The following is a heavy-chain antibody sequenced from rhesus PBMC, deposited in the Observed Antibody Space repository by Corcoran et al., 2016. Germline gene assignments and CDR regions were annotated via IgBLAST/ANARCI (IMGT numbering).Heavy chain of an antibody. V-gene: IGHV4-127*01. CDR1: GYSISRGYG. D-gene: IGHD6-25*01. CDR2: IYGGKCST. J-gene: IGHJ4*01. CDR3: AREGGSPNFDY. Sequence: QVQLQESGPGLVKPSETLSLTCAVSGYSISRGYGWGWIRQPPGKGLEWIGQIYGGKCSTYYNPSLRSRVTGSKYTSSNQFSLKLSSVTAADTAVYYCAREGGSPNFDYWGQGVLVTVSS.